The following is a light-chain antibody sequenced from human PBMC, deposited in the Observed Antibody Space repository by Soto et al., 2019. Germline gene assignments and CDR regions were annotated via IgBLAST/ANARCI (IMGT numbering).Light chain of an antibody. CDR3: MQSIQLPWT. Sequence: EIVLTQTPLSLSVTPGQPASISCKSSQSLLHGDGKTYLYWYLQKPGQPPQLLIHEVSSRFSGVPERFSGSGSGTDFTLRISRMEAEDVGLYYCMQSIQLPWTFGQGTRVDIK. CDR2: EVS. J-gene: IGKJ1*01. CDR1: QSLLHGDGKTY. V-gene: IGKV2D-29*01.